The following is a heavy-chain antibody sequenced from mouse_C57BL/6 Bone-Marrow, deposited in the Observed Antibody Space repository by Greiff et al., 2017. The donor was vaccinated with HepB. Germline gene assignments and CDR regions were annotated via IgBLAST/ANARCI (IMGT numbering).Heavy chain of an antibody. J-gene: IGHJ4*01. D-gene: IGHD2-10*01. CDR3: ATYYGNYMDY. V-gene: IGHV5-17*01. CDR2: ISSGSSTI. CDR1: GFTFSDYG. Sequence: EVHLVESGGGLVKPGGSLKLSCAASGFTFSDYGMHWVRQAPEKGLEWVAYISSGSSTIYYADTVKGRFTISRDNAKNTLFLQMTSLRSEDTSMYYCATYYGNYMDYWGQGTSVTVSS.